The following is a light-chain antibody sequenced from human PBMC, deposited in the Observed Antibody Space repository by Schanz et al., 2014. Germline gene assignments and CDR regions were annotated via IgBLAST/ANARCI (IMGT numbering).Light chain of an antibody. CDR2: EVS. J-gene: IGLJ2*01. Sequence: QSALTQPPSASGSPGQSVTFSCTGTSSDVGGYNYVSWYQQHPGKAPKLMIYEVSKRPSGVPDRFSGSKSGNTASLTVSGLQAEDEADYYCSSYAGSNFVVFGGGTKLTVL. V-gene: IGLV2-8*01. CDR3: SSYAGSNFVV. CDR1: SSDVGGYNY.